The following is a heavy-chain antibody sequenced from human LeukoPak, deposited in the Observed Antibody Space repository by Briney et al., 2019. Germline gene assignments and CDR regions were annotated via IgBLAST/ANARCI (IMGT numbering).Heavy chain of an antibody. D-gene: IGHD2-2*01. Sequence: ASVKVSCKASGYTFIGYYIHWVRQAPGQGLEWMGWINPNSGGTNYAQKFQGRVTMTRDTSISTAYMELSRLRSDDTAVYYCARDGGWYQLRDWFDPWGQGTLVTVSS. V-gene: IGHV1-2*02. J-gene: IGHJ5*02. CDR2: INPNSGGT. CDR1: GYTFIGYY. CDR3: ARDGGWYQLRDWFDP.